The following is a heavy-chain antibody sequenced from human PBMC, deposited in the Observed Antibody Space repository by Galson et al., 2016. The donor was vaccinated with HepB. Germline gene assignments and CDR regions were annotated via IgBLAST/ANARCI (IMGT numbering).Heavy chain of an antibody. CDR1: GFDFSDYG. J-gene: IGHJ4*02. CDR2: ISHDGVNN. V-gene: IGHV3-30*03. CDR3: LTVAVAGKGPEGLY. D-gene: IGHD6-19*01. Sequence: SLRLSCAVEGFDFSDYGMHWVRQAPGKGLEWLAVISHDGVNNHYADSVKGRFSISRDNAKNTLYLETTRLTADDTAVYFCLTVAVAGKGPEGLYWGQGILVTVSS.